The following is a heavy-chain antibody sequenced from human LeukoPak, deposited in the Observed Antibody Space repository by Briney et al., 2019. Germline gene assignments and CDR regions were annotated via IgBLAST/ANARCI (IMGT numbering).Heavy chain of an antibody. D-gene: IGHD6-13*01. V-gene: IGHV1-18*01. CDR1: GYTFTSYG. CDR3: ARVPYSSSWSQPPNFDY. CDR2: ISAYNGNT. Sequence: ASVTVSCKASGYTFTSYGISWVRQAPGQGLEWMGWISAYNGNTNYAQKLQGRVTMTTDTSTSTAYMELRSLRSDDTAVYYCARVPYSSSWSQPPNFDYWGQGTLVTVSS. J-gene: IGHJ4*02.